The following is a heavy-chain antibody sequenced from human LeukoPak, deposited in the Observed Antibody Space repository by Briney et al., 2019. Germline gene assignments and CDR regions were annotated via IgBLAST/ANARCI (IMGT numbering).Heavy chain of an antibody. D-gene: IGHD6-13*01. CDR2: INPNSGGT. Sequence: GASVKVSCKASGYTFTGYYMHWVRQAPGQGLEWMGWINPNSGGTNYAQKLQGRVTMTTDTSTSTAYMELRSLRSDDTAVYYCARAYSSSWYGVHYFDYWGQGTLVTVSS. V-gene: IGHV1-2*02. CDR1: GYTFTGYY. J-gene: IGHJ4*02. CDR3: ARAYSSSWYGVHYFDY.